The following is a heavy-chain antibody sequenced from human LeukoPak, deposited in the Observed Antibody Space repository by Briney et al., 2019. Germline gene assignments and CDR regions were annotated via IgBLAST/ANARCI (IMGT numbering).Heavy chain of an antibody. J-gene: IGHJ5*02. CDR3: ARDTIVGTTNLNWFDP. Sequence: ASVKVSCKASGYTFTNYGISWVRQAPGQGLEWMGWISAYNGNTNYAQKLQGRVIMTTDTVTTTAYMELRSLRFDDTAVYYCARDTIVGTTNLNWFDPWGQGTLVTVSS. CDR2: ISAYNGNT. V-gene: IGHV1-18*01. D-gene: IGHD1-26*01. CDR1: GYTFTNYG.